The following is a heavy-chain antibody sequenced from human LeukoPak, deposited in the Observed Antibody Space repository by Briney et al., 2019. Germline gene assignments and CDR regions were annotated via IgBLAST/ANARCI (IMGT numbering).Heavy chain of an antibody. Sequence: QTGGSLRLSCAASGFTFDDYAMHWVRQAPGKGLEWVSLISWDGGSTYYADSVKGRFTISRDNSKNTLYLQMNSLRAEDTAVYYCARVGEQWLVQGGRVDYWGQGTLVTVSS. CDR2: ISWDGGST. CDR1: GFTFDDYA. CDR3: ARVGEQWLVQGGRVDY. J-gene: IGHJ4*02. D-gene: IGHD6-19*01. V-gene: IGHV3-43D*03.